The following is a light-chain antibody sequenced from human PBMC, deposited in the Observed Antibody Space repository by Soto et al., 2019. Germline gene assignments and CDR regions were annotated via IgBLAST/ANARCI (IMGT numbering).Light chain of an antibody. CDR1: NSDVGSHNF. Sequence: QSVLTQPASVSGSPGQSITISCTGTNSDVGSHNFVSWYQQYPGKAPKLLIYEASKRPSGLSNRFSGSKSGNTGSLTISGLQAEDEADYYCCSLTNGATWVFGGGTKLTVL. CDR3: CSLTNGATWV. CDR2: EAS. J-gene: IGLJ3*02. V-gene: IGLV2-23*01.